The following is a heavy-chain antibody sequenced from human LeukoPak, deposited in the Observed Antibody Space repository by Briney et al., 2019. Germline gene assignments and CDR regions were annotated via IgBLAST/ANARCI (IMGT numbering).Heavy chain of an antibody. CDR1: GYTFTSYD. D-gene: IGHD3-9*01. CDR3: ATRYDILTGYYLAFDI. Sequence: ASVKVSCKASGYTFTSYDINWVRQATGQGLEWMGWMNPNSGNTGYAQKFQGRVTMTRNTSISTAYMELSSLRSEDTAVYYCATRYDILTGYYLAFDIWGQGTMVTVSS. J-gene: IGHJ3*02. V-gene: IGHV1-8*01. CDR2: MNPNSGNT.